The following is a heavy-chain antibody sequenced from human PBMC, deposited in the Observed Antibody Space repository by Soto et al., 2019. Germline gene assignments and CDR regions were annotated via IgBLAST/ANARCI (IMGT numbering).Heavy chain of an antibody. CDR2: IIPIFGTA. J-gene: IGHJ6*02. Sequence: QVQLVQSGAEVKKPGSSVKVSCKASGGTFSSYAISWVRQAPGQGLEWMGGIIPIFGTANYAQKFQGRVTITADESTSTAYMKLSSLRSEDTAVYYCALHYGSGSNYYYYGMDVWGQGTTVTVSS. V-gene: IGHV1-69*12. CDR3: ALHYGSGSNYYYYGMDV. CDR1: GGTFSSYA. D-gene: IGHD3-10*01.